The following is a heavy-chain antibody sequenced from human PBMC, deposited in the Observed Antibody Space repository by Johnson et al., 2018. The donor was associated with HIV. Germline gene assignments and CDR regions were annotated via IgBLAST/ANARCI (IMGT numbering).Heavy chain of an antibody. CDR2: IRSNPYGGTT. CDR1: GFTFGAYA. J-gene: IGHJ3*01. V-gene: IGHV3-49*04. Sequence: VQLVESGGGLVQPGRSLSLSCTGSGFTFGAYAMSWVRQAPGEGLEWVGFIRSNPYGGTTEYAASVKGRFTISRDDSKNTVFLEMNSLTAEDTGLYYCVKDGAHSGSHHDAFDVWGRGTVVTVSS. D-gene: IGHD1-26*01. CDR3: VKDGAHSGSHHDAFDV.